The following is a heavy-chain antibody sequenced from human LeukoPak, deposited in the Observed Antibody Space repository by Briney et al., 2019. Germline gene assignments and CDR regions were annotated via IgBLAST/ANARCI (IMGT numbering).Heavy chain of an antibody. J-gene: IGHJ4*02. CDR2: INHSGST. V-gene: IGHV4-34*01. CDR1: GGSFSGYY. Sequence: SETVSLTCAVYGGSFSGYYWSWLRQPPGKGLEWIGEINHSGSTNYNPSLKSRVTISVDTSKNQFSLTLSSVTAADTAVYYCARGQKYRNGYTVTELGSGYFDYWGQGTLVTVSS. D-gene: IGHD5-18*01. CDR3: ARGQKYRNGYTVTELGSGYFDY.